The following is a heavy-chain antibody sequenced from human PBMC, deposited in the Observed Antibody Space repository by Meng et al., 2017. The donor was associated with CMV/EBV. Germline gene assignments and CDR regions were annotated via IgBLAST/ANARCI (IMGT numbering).Heavy chain of an antibody. CDR2: INHSGST. CDR3: ASSLTYPDY. Sequence: QVQLQQWGAGLLQTSETLSLTCAVYGGSFSGYYWSWIRQPPGKGLEWIGEINHSGSTNYNPSLKSRVTISVDTSKNQFSLKLSSVTAADTAVYYCASSLTYPDYWGQGTLVTVSS. J-gene: IGHJ4*02. CDR1: GGSFSGYY. V-gene: IGHV4-34*01. D-gene: IGHD2-15*01.